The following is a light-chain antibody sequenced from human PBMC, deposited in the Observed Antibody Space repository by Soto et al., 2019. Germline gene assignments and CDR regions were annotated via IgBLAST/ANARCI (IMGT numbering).Light chain of an antibody. V-gene: IGKV3-20*01. CDR1: QSVSSSY. J-gene: IGKJ2*01. CDR3: QQYSSSPYT. Sequence: EIVLTQSPGTLSLSPGERATLSCRASQSVSSSYLAWYQQKPGQAPRLLIYGASSSAPGISDRFSGSGSGTDFTLTISRLEPEDFAVYYCQQYSSSPYTFGQGTKLEIK. CDR2: GAS.